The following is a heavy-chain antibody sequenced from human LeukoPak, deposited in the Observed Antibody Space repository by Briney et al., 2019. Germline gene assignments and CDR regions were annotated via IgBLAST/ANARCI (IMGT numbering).Heavy chain of an antibody. D-gene: IGHD3-22*01. CDR1: GGSFSGYY. CDR2: INHSGST. J-gene: IGHJ3*01. CDR3: ARHDGTGYYGAALDV. Sequence: PSETLSLTCAVYGGSFSGYYWSWIRQPPGKGLEWIGEINHSGSTNYNPSLKSRVTISVDTSKNQFSLNLSSVIAADTAVYFCARHDGTGYYGAALDVWGQGTVVTVSS. V-gene: IGHV4-34*01.